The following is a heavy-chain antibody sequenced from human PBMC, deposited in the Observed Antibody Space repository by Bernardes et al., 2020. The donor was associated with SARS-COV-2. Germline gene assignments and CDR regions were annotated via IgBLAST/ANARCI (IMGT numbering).Heavy chain of an antibody. CDR2: IWYDGSNK. CDR1: GFTFSSYG. V-gene: IGHV3-33*03. D-gene: IGHD6-19*01. CDR3: AKPRSDSSGWYFHY. Sequence: GSLRLSCAASGFTFSSYGMHWVRQAPGKGLEWVAVIWYDGSNKYYADSVKGRFTISRDNSKNTLFLQMDSLRAEDTAVYYCAKPRSDSSGWYFHYWGQGTLVTVSS. J-gene: IGHJ4*02.